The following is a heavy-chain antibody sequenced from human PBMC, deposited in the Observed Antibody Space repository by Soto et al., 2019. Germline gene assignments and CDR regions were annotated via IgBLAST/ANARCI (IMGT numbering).Heavy chain of an antibody. J-gene: IGHJ4*02. Sequence: EASVQVSCKASGHTFSSYYMHWVRQAPGQGLEWVGIINPSGGSTSYAQKFQGRVTMTRDTSTSTVYLELSSLRSEDTALFFCAREVKISRSRIGVVGAYWGQGTWVPVSS. CDR2: INPSGGST. V-gene: IGHV1-46*01. D-gene: IGHD6-19*01. CDR1: GHTFSSYY. CDR3: AREVKISRSRIGVVGAY.